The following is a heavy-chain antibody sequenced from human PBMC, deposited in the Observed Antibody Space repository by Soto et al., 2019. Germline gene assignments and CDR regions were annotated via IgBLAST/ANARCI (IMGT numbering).Heavy chain of an antibody. V-gene: IGHV1-69*13. CDR3: AGRITMVRGVNLYYYYGMDV. J-gene: IGHJ6*02. CDR1: GGTFSSYA. CDR2: IIPIFGTA. D-gene: IGHD3-10*01. Sequence: SVKVSCKASGGTFSSYAISWVRQAPGQGLEWMGGIIPIFGTANYAQKFQGRVTITADESTSTAYMELSSLRSEDTAVYYCAGRITMVRGVNLYYYYGMDVWGQGTTVTVS.